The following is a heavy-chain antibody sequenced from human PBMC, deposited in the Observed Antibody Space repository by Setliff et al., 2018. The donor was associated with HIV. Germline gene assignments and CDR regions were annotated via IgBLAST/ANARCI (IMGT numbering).Heavy chain of an antibody. CDR2: IYNSAST. V-gene: IGHV4-59*08. CDR1: GDSISNYY. Sequence: SETLSLTCTVSGDSISNYYWSWIRQSPGRGLEWIGYIYNSASTNYNPSLKSRVTISVDTSKKQFSLKLNSVTAADTAVYYCARHVRYSGSGSYSFDYWGQGTLVTVSS. CDR3: ARHVRYSGSGSYSFDY. D-gene: IGHD3-10*01. J-gene: IGHJ4*02.